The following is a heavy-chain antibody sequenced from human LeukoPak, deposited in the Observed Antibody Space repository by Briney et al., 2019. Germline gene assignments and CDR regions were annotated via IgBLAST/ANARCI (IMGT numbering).Heavy chain of an antibody. CDR1: GYNFTNYY. V-gene: IGHV1-46*01. Sequence: ASVKVSCKASGYNFTNYYVHWVRQAPGQGLEWMGIINPSGGGTSYAQKFQDRVTMTRDTSTSTVYMELNSLRSEDTAIYYCARDGSGSQGVNWFDPWGQGTLVTVSS. D-gene: IGHD3-10*01. CDR2: INPSGGGT. J-gene: IGHJ5*02. CDR3: ARDGSGSQGVNWFDP.